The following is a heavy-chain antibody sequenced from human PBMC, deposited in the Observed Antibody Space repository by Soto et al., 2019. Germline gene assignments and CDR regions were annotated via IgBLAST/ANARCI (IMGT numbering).Heavy chain of an antibody. CDR1: GGSISSYY. Sequence: SETLSLTCTVSGGSISSYYWSWIRQPPGKGLEWIGYIYYSGSTNYNPSLKSRVTISVDTSKNQFSLKLSSVTAADTAVYYCARAQRYCSSTSCYGWFDPWGQGTPVTVSS. V-gene: IGHV4-59*01. J-gene: IGHJ5*02. CDR2: IYYSGST. D-gene: IGHD2-2*01. CDR3: ARAQRYCSSTSCYGWFDP.